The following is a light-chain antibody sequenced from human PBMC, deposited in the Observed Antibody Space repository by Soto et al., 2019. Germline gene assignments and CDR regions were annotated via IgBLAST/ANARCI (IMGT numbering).Light chain of an antibody. CDR2: DAS. V-gene: IGKV3-15*01. CDR3: QQCRNWPLT. J-gene: IGKJ4*01. CDR1: QNVYNN. Sequence: EIVFIPVAAALLKKPGEGATLSCKASQNVYNNLAWYQQRPGQPPRLLIYDASTRATGISARFSGSGYGTEFTLTISGLQSEVFAVYFCQQCRNWPLTFGGGTKVDIK.